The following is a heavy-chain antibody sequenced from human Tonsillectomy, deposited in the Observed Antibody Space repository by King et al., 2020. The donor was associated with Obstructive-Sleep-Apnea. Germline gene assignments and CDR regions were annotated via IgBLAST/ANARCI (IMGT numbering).Heavy chain of an antibody. D-gene: IGHD4-23*01. Sequence: DVQLVESGGVVVQPGGSLRLSCAASGFTFDDYTMHWVRHAPGKGLEWVSLISWDGGSTYYADSVKGRFTISRDNSKNSLYLQMNSLRTEDTALYYCAKDDYGGNSFVGAERAFDIWGQGTMVTVSS. CDR3: AKDDYGGNSFVGAERAFDI. J-gene: IGHJ3*02. CDR2: ISWDGGST. CDR1: GFTFDDYT. V-gene: IGHV3-43*01.